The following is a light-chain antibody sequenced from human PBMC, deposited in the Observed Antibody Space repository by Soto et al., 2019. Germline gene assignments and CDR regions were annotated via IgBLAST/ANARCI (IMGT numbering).Light chain of an antibody. J-gene: IGKJ2*01. Sequence: DIQLTQSPSFLSASVGDRVTITCRASQGISSYLAWYQQKPGKAPKLLIYAASTLQSGVPSRFSGSGSGTEFTLTISSLQPEDSATYYCQQLNSDPYTFGQGPKLEIK. CDR2: AAS. CDR3: QQLNSDPYT. CDR1: QGISSY. V-gene: IGKV1-9*01.